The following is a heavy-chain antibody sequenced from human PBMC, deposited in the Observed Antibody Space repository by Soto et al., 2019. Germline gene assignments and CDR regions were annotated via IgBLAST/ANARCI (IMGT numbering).Heavy chain of an antibody. CDR3: ARGTSGRNDAFDI. CDR2: ISSSSSYI. V-gene: IGHV3-21*01. J-gene: IGHJ3*02. CDR1: GFTFSSYS. Sequence: GGSLRLSCAASGFTFSSYSMNWVRQAPGKGLEWVSSISSSSSYIYYADSVKGRFTISRDNAKNSLYLQMNSLRAEDTAVYYCARGTSGRNDAFDIWGQGTMVTVS. D-gene: IGHD1-26*01.